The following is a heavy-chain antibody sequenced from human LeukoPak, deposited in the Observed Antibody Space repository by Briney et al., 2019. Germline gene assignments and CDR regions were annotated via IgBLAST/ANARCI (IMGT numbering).Heavy chain of an antibody. CDR2: IYTSGST. J-gene: IGHJ4*02. CDR3: ARLMVRGAVMGTFDY. V-gene: IGHV4-4*09. D-gene: IGHD3-10*01. CDR1: GGSISSCY. Sequence: SETLSLTCTVSGGSISSCYWSWIRQPPGKGLEWIGYIYTSGSTNYNPSLKSRVTISVDTSKNQFSLKLSSVTAADTAVYYCARLMVRGAVMGTFDYWGQGTLVTVSS.